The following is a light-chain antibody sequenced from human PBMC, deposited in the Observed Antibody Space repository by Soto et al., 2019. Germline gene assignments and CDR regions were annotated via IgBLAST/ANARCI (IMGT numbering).Light chain of an antibody. CDR3: QQYGTSPIT. Sequence: EIVLTQSPGTLSLSPGERATLSCRASQSVRSNYLAWYQQKAGQAPRLLIYGASSRATGIPDRFSGSGSGTDFTLTISRLEPEDFAVYYCQQYGTSPITFGQGTRLEIK. V-gene: IGKV3-20*01. CDR2: GAS. J-gene: IGKJ5*01. CDR1: QSVRSNY.